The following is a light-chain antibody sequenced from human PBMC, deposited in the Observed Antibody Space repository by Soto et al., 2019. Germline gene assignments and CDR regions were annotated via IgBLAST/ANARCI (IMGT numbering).Light chain of an antibody. Sequence: DIQMTQSPSAVSASVGDRVTITCRASQDISSWLAWYQQKPGEAPKVLIYAAFSLESGVPSRFSGSGSGSDFTLTISSLQPEAFATYYCQQTISFPLTFGGGTKVEI. CDR2: AAF. V-gene: IGKV1D-12*01. CDR3: QQTISFPLT. CDR1: QDISSW. J-gene: IGKJ4*01.